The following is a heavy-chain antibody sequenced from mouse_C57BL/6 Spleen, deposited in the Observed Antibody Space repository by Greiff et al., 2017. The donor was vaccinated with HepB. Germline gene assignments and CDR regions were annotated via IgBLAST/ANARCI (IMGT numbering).Heavy chain of an antibody. D-gene: IGHD2-4*01. CDR2: IHPNSGST. CDR1: GYTFTSYW. Sequence: VQLQQPGAELVKPGASVKVSCKASGYTFTSYWMHWVKQRPGQGLEWIGMIHPNSGSTNYNEKFKSKATLTVDKSSSTAYMQLSSLTSEDSAVYYCARDYDGAMDYWGQGTSVTVSS. J-gene: IGHJ4*01. V-gene: IGHV1-64*01. CDR3: ARDYDGAMDY.